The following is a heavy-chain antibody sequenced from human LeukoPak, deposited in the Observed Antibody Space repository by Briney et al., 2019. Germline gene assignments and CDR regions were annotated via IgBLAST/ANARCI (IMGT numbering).Heavy chain of an antibody. J-gene: IGHJ4*02. Sequence: GGSLRLSCAASGFTFSSYGMHWVRQAPGKGLEWVAVISYDGSNKYYADSVKGRFTISRDNSKNTLYLQMNSLRAEDTAVYYCAKDQNGKDIVVVPAAVNWGQGTLVTVSS. CDR3: AKDQNGKDIVVVPAAVN. D-gene: IGHD2-2*01. CDR1: GFTFSSYG. V-gene: IGHV3-30*18. CDR2: ISYDGSNK.